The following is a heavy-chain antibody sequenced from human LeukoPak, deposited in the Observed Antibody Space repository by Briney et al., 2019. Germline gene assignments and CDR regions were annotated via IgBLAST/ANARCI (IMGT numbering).Heavy chain of an antibody. D-gene: IGHD3-22*01. CDR1: GGSFSGYY. J-gene: IGHJ4*02. CDR3: ASANIVVVNFDY. CDR2: INHSGST. V-gene: IGHV4-34*01. Sequence: ASETLSLTCAVYGGSFSGYYWSWIRQPPGKGLEWIGEINHSGSTNYNPSLKSRVTISVDTSKNQFSLKLSSVTAADTAVYYCASANIVVVNFDYWGQGTLVTVSS.